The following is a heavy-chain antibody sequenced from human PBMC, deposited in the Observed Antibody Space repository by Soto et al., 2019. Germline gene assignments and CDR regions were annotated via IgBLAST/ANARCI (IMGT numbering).Heavy chain of an antibody. J-gene: IGHJ5*02. D-gene: IGHD6-13*01. V-gene: IGHV4-39*01. Sequence: KASETLSLTCTVSGGSVSSESHYWSWIRQTPGKGLEWIGYIYYSGSTYYNPSLKSRVTISVDTSKNQFSLKLSSVTAADTAVYYCARPQEEQQLVRGGWFDPWGQGTLVTVSS. CDR2: IYYSGST. CDR3: ARPQEEQQLVRGGWFDP. CDR1: GGSVSSESHY.